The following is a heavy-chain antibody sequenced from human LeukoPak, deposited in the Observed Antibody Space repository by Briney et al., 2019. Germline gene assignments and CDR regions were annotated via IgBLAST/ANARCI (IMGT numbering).Heavy chain of an antibody. CDR1: GGSFSAYY. J-gene: IGHJ4*02. V-gene: IGHV4-34*01. CDR3: ARGGIAVAGTGIDY. D-gene: IGHD6-19*01. Sequence: SETLSLTCGVYGGSFSAYYWSWIRQPPGKGLEWIGEINHSGSTNYNPSLKSRVTITVDTSKNQFSLKLSSVTAADTAVYYCARGGIAVAGTGIDYWGQGTLVTVSS. CDR2: INHSGST.